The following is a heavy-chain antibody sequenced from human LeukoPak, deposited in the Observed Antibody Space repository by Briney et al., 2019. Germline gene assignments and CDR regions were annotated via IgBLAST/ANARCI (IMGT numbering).Heavy chain of an antibody. D-gene: IGHD3-10*01. CDR2: ISYDGSNK. CDR1: GFTFSSYG. CDR3: AKERELWFGELSHYFDY. Sequence: PGGSLRLSCAASGFTFSSYGMPWVRQAPGKGLEWVAVISYDGSNKYYADSVKGRFTISRDNSKNTLYLQMNSLRAEDTAVYYCAKERELWFGELSHYFDYWGQGTLVTVSS. V-gene: IGHV3-30*18. J-gene: IGHJ4*02.